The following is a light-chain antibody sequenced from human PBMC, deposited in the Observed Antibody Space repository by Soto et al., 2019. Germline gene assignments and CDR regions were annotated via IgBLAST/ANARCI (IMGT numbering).Light chain of an antibody. Sequence: DIQMTQSPSTLSASVGDRVTITCRASQSISSWLAWYQQKPGKAPNLLIYKASSLESGVPSSFSGSGSGTEFTLTISSLQPDDFATYYCQQYNSYWTFGQGTKVEMK. J-gene: IGKJ1*01. CDR2: KAS. CDR3: QQYNSYWT. CDR1: QSISSW. V-gene: IGKV1-5*03.